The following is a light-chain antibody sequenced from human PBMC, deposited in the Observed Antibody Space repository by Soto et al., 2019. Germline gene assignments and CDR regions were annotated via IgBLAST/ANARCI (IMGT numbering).Light chain of an antibody. Sequence: VLTQSPGTLSLSPGERATLSCRASQSVTSSYLAWYQQKPGQAPRLLIYGASSRATGIPDRFSVSWSGTDFTLTISRLEPEDFAVYYCQQYGGSPPLTFGGGTTVEIK. CDR1: QSVTSSY. CDR2: GAS. V-gene: IGKV3-20*01. J-gene: IGKJ4*01. CDR3: QQYGGSPPLT.